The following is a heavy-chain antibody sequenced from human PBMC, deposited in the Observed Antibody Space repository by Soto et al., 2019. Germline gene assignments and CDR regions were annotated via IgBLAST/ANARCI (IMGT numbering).Heavy chain of an antibody. V-gene: IGHV4-31*03. Sequence: SETLSLTCIVSGGSISSGDYYWSWIRQHPGKGLEWIGYSYHSGSTYYKPSLRSRVTISLDTSKNQFSLNLRSVTDADTAIYYCAREETGNDALDIWGQGTLVTVSS. J-gene: IGHJ3*02. CDR2: SYHSGST. CDR3: AREETGNDALDI. CDR1: GGSISSGDYY. D-gene: IGHD1-1*01.